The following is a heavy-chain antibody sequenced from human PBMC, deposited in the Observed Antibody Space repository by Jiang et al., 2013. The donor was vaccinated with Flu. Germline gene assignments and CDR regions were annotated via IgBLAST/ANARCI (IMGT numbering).Heavy chain of an antibody. J-gene: IGHJ5*02. CDR2: IWYDGSNK. V-gene: IGHV3-33*01. D-gene: IGHD5-24*01. Sequence: VIWYDGSNKYYADSVKGRFTISRDNSKNTLYLQMNSLRAEDTAVYYCATRWGYIGWAPHNNWFDPWGQGTLVTVSS. CDR3: ATRWGYIGWAPHNNWFDP.